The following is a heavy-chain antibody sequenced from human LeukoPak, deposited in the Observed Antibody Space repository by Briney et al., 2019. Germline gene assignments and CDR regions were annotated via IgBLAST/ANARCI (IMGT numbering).Heavy chain of an antibody. D-gene: IGHD5-18*01. J-gene: IGHJ4*02. V-gene: IGHV3-23*01. CDR3: AKGDKPVIAMVKFDY. CDR2: ISGSGTNT. CDR1: GFTFSSYA. Sequence: PGGSLRLSCAASGFTFSSYAMNWVRQAPGKGLEWVSGISGSGTNTYYADSVKGRFTISRDNSKNTLHMQMNSLRAEDTAVYYCAKGDKPVIAMVKFDYWGQGTLVTVSS.